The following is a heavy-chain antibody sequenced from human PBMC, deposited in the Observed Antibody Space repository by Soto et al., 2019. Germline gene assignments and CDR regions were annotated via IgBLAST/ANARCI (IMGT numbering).Heavy chain of an antibody. V-gene: IGHV3-48*03. CDR3: ARWEVVTGLDY. CDR2: TSSSGSTT. CDR1: GFTFSSSE. D-gene: IGHD3-22*01. Sequence: EVQLVESGEGLVQPGGSLRLSCAASGFTFSSSEMSWVRQAPGKGLEWISYTSSSGSTTYYADSVKGRFTISRDNAKHSLYLQMNSLRVADTAVDYCARWEVVTGLDYWGQGPMVTVSS. J-gene: IGHJ4*02.